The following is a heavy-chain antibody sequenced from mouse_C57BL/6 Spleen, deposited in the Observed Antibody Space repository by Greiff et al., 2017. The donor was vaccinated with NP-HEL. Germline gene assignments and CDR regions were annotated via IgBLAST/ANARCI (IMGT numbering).Heavy chain of an antibody. Sequence: VQLQQSGPELVKPGASVKISCKASGYAFSSSWMNWVKQRPGKGLEWIGRIYPGDGDTNYNGKFKGKATLTADKSSSTAYMQLSSLTSEDSAVYFCARVGDGLYAMDYWGQGTSVTVSS. CDR2: IYPGDGDT. V-gene: IGHV1-82*01. J-gene: IGHJ4*01. D-gene: IGHD2-3*01. CDR3: ARVGDGLYAMDY. CDR1: GYAFSSSW.